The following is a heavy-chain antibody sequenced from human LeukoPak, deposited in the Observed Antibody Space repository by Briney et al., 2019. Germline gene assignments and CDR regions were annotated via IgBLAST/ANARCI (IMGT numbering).Heavy chain of an antibody. CDR3: ARGAYVGDIMATLTALFDY. V-gene: IGHV4-34*01. CDR2: INHSGST. D-gene: IGHD5-12*01. J-gene: IGHJ4*02. CDR1: GGSFSGYY. Sequence: SETLSLTCAVYGGSFSGYYWSWIRQPPGKGLEWIGEINHSGSTNYNPSLKSRVTISVDTSKNQFSLKLSSVTAADTAVYYCARGAYVGDIMATLTALFDYWGQGTLVTVSS.